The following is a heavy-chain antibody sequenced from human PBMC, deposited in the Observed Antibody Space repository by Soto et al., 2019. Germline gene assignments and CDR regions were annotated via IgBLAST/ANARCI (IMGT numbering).Heavy chain of an antibody. D-gene: IGHD3-22*01. CDR3: AREGVHNYNEYYFDY. J-gene: IGHJ4*02. CDR1: GFTFIYYA. V-gene: IGHV3-21*06. CDR2: ISGIRDYI. Sequence: GGSLRLSCAASGFTFIYYALHWVRRAPGKGLEWVSSISGIRDYIRYADSVKGRFTISRDNAKTSLYLQMNSLTAEDTAVYYCAREGVHNYNEYYFDYWGQGTLVTVSS.